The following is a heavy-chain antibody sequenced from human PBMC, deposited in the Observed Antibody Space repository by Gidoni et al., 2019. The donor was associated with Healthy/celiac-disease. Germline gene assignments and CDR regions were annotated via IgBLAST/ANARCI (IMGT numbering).Heavy chain of an antibody. Sequence: QVQLVQSGAEVKKPGSSVKVSCKASGGTFSSYTISWVRQAPGQGLEWMGRIIPILGIANYAQKVQGIVTITADKSTSTAYMELSSLRSEDTAVYYCASTPLNAGYCSGGSCYSYEDWGQGTLVTVSS. V-gene: IGHV1-69*02. CDR3: ASTPLNAGYCSGGSCYSYED. CDR1: GGTFSSYT. J-gene: IGHJ4*02. CDR2: IIPILGIA. D-gene: IGHD2-15*01.